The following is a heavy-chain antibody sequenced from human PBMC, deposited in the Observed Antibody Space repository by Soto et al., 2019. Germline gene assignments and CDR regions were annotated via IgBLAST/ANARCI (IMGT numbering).Heavy chain of an antibody. CDR3: ARPYSSGLAYYYYGMDV. V-gene: IGHV1-69*13. D-gene: IGHD6-19*01. CDR1: GGTFSSYA. CDR2: IIPIFGTA. Sequence: SVKVSCKASGGTFSSYAISWVRQAPGQGLEWMGGIIPIFGTANYAQKFQGRVTITADESTSTAYMELSSLRSEDTAVYYCARPYSSGLAYYYYGMDVWGQGTTVTVSS. J-gene: IGHJ6*02.